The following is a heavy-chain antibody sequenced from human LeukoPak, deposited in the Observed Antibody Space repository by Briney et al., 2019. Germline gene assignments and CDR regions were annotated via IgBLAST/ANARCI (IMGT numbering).Heavy chain of an antibody. CDR2: INPNSGGT. CDR1: GYTFTGYY. D-gene: IGHD3-3*01. V-gene: IGHV1-2*02. CDR3: ARTMDYDFWSGYYRPEYFQH. J-gene: IGHJ1*01. Sequence: ASVKVSCKASGYTFTGYYMHWVRQAPGQGLEWIGWINPNSGGTNYAQKFQGRVTMTRDTSISTAYMELSRLRSDDTAVYYCARTMDYDFWSGYYRPEYFQHWGQGTLVTVSS.